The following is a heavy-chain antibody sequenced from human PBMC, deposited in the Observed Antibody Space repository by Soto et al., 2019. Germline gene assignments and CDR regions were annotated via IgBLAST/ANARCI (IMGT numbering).Heavy chain of an antibody. V-gene: IGHV3-21*01. CDR3: ASGIGYSSGWPPAIDI. CDR2: ISSSSSYI. D-gene: IGHD6-19*01. Sequence: GGSLRLSCAASGFTFSSYSMNWVRQAPGKGLEWVSSISSSSSYIYYADSVKGRFTISRDNAKNSLYLQMNSLRAEDTAVYYCASGIGYSSGWPPAIDIWGQGTMVTVSS. CDR1: GFTFSSYS. J-gene: IGHJ3*02.